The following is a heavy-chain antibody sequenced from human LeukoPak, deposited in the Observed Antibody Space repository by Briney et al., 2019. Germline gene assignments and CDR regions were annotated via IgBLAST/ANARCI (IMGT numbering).Heavy chain of an antibody. D-gene: IGHD1-26*01. V-gene: IGHV3-48*01. CDR1: GFTFSSYS. CDR3: ARGSGTLGVDY. CDR2: ISSSSSTI. Sequence: GGSLRLSCAASGFTFSSYSMNWVRQAPGKGLEWVSYISSSSSTIYYADSVKGRFTISRDNAKNSLYLQMNSLRAEDTAVYYCARGSGTLGVDYWGQGTLVTVSS. J-gene: IGHJ4*02.